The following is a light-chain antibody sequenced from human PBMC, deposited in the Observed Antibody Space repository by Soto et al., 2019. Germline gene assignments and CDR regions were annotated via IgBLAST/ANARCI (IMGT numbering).Light chain of an antibody. Sequence: QSVLTQPPSTSATPGQRVTISCSGSSSNIGTYTVNWYQQVPGTAPKLLIYDDNQRPSGVPDRFSGSKSGTSASLAISGILPGDEADYYCAAWDDTWNGLFFGGGTKLTVL. CDR2: DDN. CDR1: SSNIGTYT. CDR3: AAWDDTWNGLF. V-gene: IGLV1-44*01. J-gene: IGLJ2*01.